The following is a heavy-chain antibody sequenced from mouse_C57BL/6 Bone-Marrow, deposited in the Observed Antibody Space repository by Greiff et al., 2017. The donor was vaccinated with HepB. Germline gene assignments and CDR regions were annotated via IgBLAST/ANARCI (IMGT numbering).Heavy chain of an antibody. CDR3: AREETTYYSNYVDY. CDR1: GYTFTSYW. V-gene: IGHV1-64*01. D-gene: IGHD2-5*01. J-gene: IGHJ2*01. CDR2: IHPNSGST. Sequence: QVQLQQPGAELVKPGASVKLSCKASGYTFTSYWMHWVKQRPGQGLEWIGMIHPNSGSTNYNEKFKSKATLTVDKSSSTAYMQLSSLTSEDSAVYYCAREETTYYSNYVDYWGQGTTLTVSS.